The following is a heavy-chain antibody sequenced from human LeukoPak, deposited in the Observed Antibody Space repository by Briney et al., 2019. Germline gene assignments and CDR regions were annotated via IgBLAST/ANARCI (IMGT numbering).Heavy chain of an antibody. D-gene: IGHD3-22*01. CDR2: ISYDGSNK. CDR3: ARDRSGYYAGDYYYYMDG. CDR1: GFTFSSYA. Sequence: GGSLRLSCAASGFTFSSYAMHWVRQAPGKGLEWVAVISYDGSNKYYADSVKGRFTISRDNSKNTLYLQMNSLRAEDTAVYYCARDRSGYYAGDYYYYMDGWGKGTTVTVSS. J-gene: IGHJ6*03. V-gene: IGHV3-30*01.